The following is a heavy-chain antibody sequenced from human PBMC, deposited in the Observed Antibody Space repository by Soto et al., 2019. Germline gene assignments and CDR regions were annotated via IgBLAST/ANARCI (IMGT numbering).Heavy chain of an antibody. J-gene: IGHJ4*02. CDR1: GYTFTSYD. CDR2: MNANSGNT. D-gene: IGHD2-15*01. V-gene: IGHV1-8*02. CDR3: ATLTPADY. Sequence: QVQLVQSGAEVKKPGASVKVSCKASGYTFTSYDISWVRQATGQGLEWMGWMNANSGNTGDAQKFQGRVTMTRNTSISTAYMELISLRSEYTAVYYCATLTPADYWGQGNLVTVSS.